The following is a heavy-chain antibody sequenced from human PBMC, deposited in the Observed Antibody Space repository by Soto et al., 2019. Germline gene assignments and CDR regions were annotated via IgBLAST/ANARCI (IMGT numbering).Heavy chain of an antibody. D-gene: IGHD5-12*01. V-gene: IGHV4-4*02. CDR2: IYHSGST. Sequence: QVQLQESGPGLVKPSGTLSLTCAVSSGSISSSNWWSWVRQPPGKGLEWIGEIYHSGSTNYNPSLKSRVTVSVDKSKNQFSLKLSSVTAADTAVYYCARGVSGSDREYYFDYWGQGTLVTVSS. CDR3: ARGVSGSDREYYFDY. J-gene: IGHJ4*02. CDR1: SGSISSSNW.